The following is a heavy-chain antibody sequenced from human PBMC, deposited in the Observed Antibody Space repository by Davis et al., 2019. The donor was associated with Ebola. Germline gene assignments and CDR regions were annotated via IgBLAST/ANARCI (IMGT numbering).Heavy chain of an antibody. Sequence: GESLKISCEGSGYSFTSYWLGWVRQMPGKGLEWMGIIFPGDSDTRYSPSFQGQVTISADKSTSTAYLQWSSLRASDTAMYYCASVYCSGGNCNDAYDIWGQGTMVTASS. V-gene: IGHV5-51*01. D-gene: IGHD2-15*01. J-gene: IGHJ3*02. CDR2: IFPGDSDT. CDR3: ASVYCSGGNCNDAYDI. CDR1: GYSFTSYW.